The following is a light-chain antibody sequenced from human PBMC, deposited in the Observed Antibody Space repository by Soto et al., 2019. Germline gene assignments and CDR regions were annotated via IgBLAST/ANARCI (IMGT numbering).Light chain of an antibody. CDR3: SSFSASSIRVL. J-gene: IGLJ2*01. CDR2: EFT. Sequence: QSALTQPASVSGSPGQSITISCTGTSSDLGAYNFVSWYQHHPDKAPKLKIYEFTNRPSGVSNRFSGSKSGNTASLTISALQADDEADYYCSSFSASSIRVLFGGGTKVTVL. V-gene: IGLV2-14*01. CDR1: SSDLGAYNF.